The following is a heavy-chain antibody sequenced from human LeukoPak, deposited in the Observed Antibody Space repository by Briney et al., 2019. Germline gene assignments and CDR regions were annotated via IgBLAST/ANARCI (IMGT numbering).Heavy chain of an antibody. CDR3: ARGTFRGRNAC. J-gene: IGHJ4*02. V-gene: IGHV1-46*01. CDR2: INPTGGST. CDR1: GYTFTSYF. Sequence: ASVKVSCKASGYTFTSYFMHWVRQAPGQGLEWMGVINPTGGSTTYAQKFQGRVTMTRDTSTSTVYMELSSLRSEDTAVYYCARGTFRGRNACWGQGTLVTVSS. D-gene: IGHD2-15*01.